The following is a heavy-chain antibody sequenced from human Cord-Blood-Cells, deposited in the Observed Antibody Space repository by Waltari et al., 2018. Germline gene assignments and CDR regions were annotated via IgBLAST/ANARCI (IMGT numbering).Heavy chain of an antibody. CDR3: ARGLHGIAARPEGDYFDY. CDR2: INHSGST. CDR1: GGSFSGYY. J-gene: IGHJ4*02. V-gene: IGHV4-34*01. Sequence: QVQLQQWGAGLLKPSETLSLTCAVYGGSFSGYYWSWIRQPPGKGLEWIGEINHSGSTNYNPSLKCRVTISVDTSKTQFSLKLSSVTAADTAVYYCARGLHGIAARPEGDYFDYWGQGTLVTVSS. D-gene: IGHD6-6*01.